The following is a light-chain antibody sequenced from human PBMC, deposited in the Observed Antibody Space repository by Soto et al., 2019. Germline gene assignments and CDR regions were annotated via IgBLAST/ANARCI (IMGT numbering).Light chain of an antibody. CDR1: QSVSSSY. CDR3: QQYGSSPPYT. CDR2: GAS. Sequence: ESVLTQSPGTLSLSPGERATLSCRASQSVSSSYLAWYQQKPGQAPRLLIYGASSRATGIPDRFSGSGSGTDFTLTISRLEPEDFAVYYCQQYGSSPPYTFGQGNKLDIK. V-gene: IGKV3-20*01. J-gene: IGKJ2*01.